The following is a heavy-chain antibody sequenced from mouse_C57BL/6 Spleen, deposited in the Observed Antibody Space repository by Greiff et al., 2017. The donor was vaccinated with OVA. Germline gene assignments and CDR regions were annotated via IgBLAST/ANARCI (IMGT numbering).Heavy chain of an antibody. D-gene: IGHD3-1*01. V-gene: IGHV1-26*01. CDR2: INPNNGGT. CDR1: GYTFTDYY. J-gene: IGHJ3*01. CDR3: ARGALERAWFAY. Sequence: EVQLQQSGPELVKPGASVKISCKASGYTFTDYYMNWVKQSHGKSLEWIGDINPNNGGTSYNQKFKGKATLTVDKSSSTAYMELRSLTSEDSAVYYCARGALERAWFAYWGQGTLVTVSA.